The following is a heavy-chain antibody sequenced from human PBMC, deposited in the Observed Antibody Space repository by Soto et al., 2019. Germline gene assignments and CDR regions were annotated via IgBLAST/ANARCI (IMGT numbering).Heavy chain of an antibody. CDR3: ARTFPYVVVRFDY. J-gene: IGHJ4*02. V-gene: IGHV4-59*01. CDR1: GGSMSSYY. CDR2: ISSTGNT. Sequence: PSETISLTCFVSGGSMSSYYWTLIRHSPGKGLEWIVFISSTGNTNYNPSLKSRFTISVDTSRNHFSLRLSSVTAADTAVYFCARTFPYVVVRFDYWGQGALVTVSS. D-gene: IGHD3-10*02.